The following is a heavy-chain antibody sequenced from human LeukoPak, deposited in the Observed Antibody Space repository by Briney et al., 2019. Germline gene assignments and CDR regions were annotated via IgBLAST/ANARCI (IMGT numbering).Heavy chain of an antibody. D-gene: IGHD2-2*02. CDR3: ARAYTGGRVTTPLGY. V-gene: IGHV3-7*01. J-gene: IGHJ4*02. CDR1: GFIFSSYS. Sequence: PGGSLRLSCTASGFIFSSYSMSWVRQIPGQGLYWVANINQDASEKFYVDSVKGRFTISRDNAKNSLYLQMNSLRVEDTGIYYCARAYTGGRVTTPLGYWGQGTLVTVSS. CDR2: INQDASEK.